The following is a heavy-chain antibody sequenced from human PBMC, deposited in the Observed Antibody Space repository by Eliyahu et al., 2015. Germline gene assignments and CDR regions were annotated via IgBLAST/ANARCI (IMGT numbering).Heavy chain of an antibody. J-gene: IGHJ5*01. D-gene: IGHD3-16*01. V-gene: IGHV4-39*07. CDR3: AKEIWGHSFPDS. Sequence: QLQLQESGPGLVKLSATLSLACSVSGGSLNSGPYSWGWIRQPPGKGLGWIGTIRFDGNTFYYPSLKSRVTISLDTSKNQFSLKLSSVTAADTAVYYCAKEIWGHSFPDSWGQGTLVIVSS. CDR1: GGSLNSGPYS. CDR2: IRFDGNT.